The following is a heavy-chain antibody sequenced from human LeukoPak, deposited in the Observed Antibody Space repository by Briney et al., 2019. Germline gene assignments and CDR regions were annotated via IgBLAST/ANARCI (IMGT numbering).Heavy chain of an antibody. CDR1: GGSFSGYY. Sequence: PSETLSLTCAVYGGSFSGYYWSWIRQPPGKGLEWIGEINHSGSTNYNPSLKSRVTISVDTSKNQFSLKLSSVTAADTAVYCCARQPIRFLEWLWWFDPWGQGTLVTVSS. CDR3: ARQPIRFLEWLWWFDP. D-gene: IGHD3-3*01. J-gene: IGHJ5*02. CDR2: INHSGST. V-gene: IGHV4-34*01.